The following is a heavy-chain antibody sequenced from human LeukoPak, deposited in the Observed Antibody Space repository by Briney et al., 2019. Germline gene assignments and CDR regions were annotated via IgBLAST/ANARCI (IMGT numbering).Heavy chain of an antibody. CDR3: ARGLEYYYDSSGSLKAYYFDY. CDR2: INHSGST. CDR1: GGSFSGYY. J-gene: IGHJ4*02. D-gene: IGHD3-22*01. Sequence: SETLSLTCAVYGGSFSGYYWSWIRQPPGKGLEWIGEINHSGSTNYNPSLKSRATISVDTSKNQFSLKLSSVTAADTAVYYCARGLEYYYDSSGSLKAYYFDYWGQGTLVTVSS. V-gene: IGHV4-34*01.